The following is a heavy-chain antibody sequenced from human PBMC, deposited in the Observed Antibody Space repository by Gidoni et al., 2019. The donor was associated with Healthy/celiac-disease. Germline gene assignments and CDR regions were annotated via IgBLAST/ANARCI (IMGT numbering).Heavy chain of an antibody. CDR1: GFTFVDYA. CDR3: AKDREVGAAHPDAFDI. D-gene: IGHD1-26*01. J-gene: IGHJ3*02. V-gene: IGHV3-9*01. Sequence: EVQLVESGGGWVQPGRSLELSCAASGFTFVDYAMHWVRKAPGKGLEWVSGISWNSGSIGYAESEKDRFTISRDNAKNSLYLKMNSQRAKDTALYYCAKDREVGAAHPDAFDIWGQGTMVTVSS. CDR2: ISWNSGSI.